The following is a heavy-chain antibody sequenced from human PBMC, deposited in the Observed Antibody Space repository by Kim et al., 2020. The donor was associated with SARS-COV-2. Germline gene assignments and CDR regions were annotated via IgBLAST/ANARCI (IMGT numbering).Heavy chain of an antibody. J-gene: IGHJ3*01. Sequence: GGSLRLSCAASGLSFSDSAMHWVRQASGKGLEWVGRIRSKANSYATAYGVSVTGRFSISRDDAKNTAYLQMNSLKTEDTAVYYCARGPPYSDSYWDALDVGGQGTRVPVSS. CDR3: ARGPPYSDSYWDALDV. V-gene: IGHV3-73*01. CDR2: IRSKANSYAT. D-gene: IGHD1-26*01. CDR1: GLSFSDSA.